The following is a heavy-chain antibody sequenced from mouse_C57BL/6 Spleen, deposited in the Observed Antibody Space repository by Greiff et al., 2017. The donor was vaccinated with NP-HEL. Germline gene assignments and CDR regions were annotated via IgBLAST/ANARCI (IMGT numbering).Heavy chain of an antibody. CDR3: ARMRNWDEYWYVDV. Sequence: VQLQQSGPELVKPGASVKISCKASGYAFSSSWMNWVKQRPGQGLEWIGRIYPGDGDTNYNGKFKGKATLTADKSSSTAYMQLSSLTSEDSAVYFWARMRNWDEYWYVDVWGTGTTVTVSS. J-gene: IGHJ1*03. CDR1: GYAFSSSW. CDR2: IYPGDGDT. D-gene: IGHD4-1*01. V-gene: IGHV1-82*01.